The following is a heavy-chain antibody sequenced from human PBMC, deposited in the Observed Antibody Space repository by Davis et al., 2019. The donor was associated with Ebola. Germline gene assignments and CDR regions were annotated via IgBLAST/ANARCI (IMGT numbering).Heavy chain of an antibody. D-gene: IGHD4-11*01. CDR1: GGSFSGSY. J-gene: IGHJ6*02. CDR2: IYYSGST. CDR3: ARDLRLYYYGMDV. V-gene: IGHV4-59*01. Sequence: SETLSLTCAVYGGSFSGSYWSWIRQPPGKGLEWIGYIYYSGSTNYNPSLKSRVTISVDTSKNQFSLKLSSVTAADTAVYYCARDLRLYYYGMDVWGQGTTVTVSS.